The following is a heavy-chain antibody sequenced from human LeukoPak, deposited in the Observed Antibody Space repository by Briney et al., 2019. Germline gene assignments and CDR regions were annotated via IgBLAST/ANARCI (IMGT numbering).Heavy chain of an antibody. D-gene: IGHD2-15*01. CDR3: ARDCIGCHGFDY. J-gene: IGHJ4*02. Sequence: ASVKVSCKTSGYSFTNYGITWVRQAPGQGLEWMGWVSAYGDNTNYVQKIQGRLTMTTDTSTSTAYMELRRLRSDDTAVYYCARDCIGCHGFDYWGQGALVSVSS. CDR1: GYSFTNYG. V-gene: IGHV1-18*01. CDR2: VSAYGDNT.